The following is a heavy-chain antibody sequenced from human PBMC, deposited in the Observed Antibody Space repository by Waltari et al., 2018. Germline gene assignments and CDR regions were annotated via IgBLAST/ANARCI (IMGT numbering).Heavy chain of an antibody. CDR1: GFPFSRYA. V-gene: IGHV4-4*07. J-gene: IGHJ3*02. CDR2: IYTSGST. Sequence: VQLLESGGGLVQPGGSLRLSCAASGFPFSRYAMSWVRPAPGKGLEWIGRIYTSGSTNYNPSLKSRVTMSVDTSKNQFSLKLSSVTAADTAVYYCARAAHYGGPWVGAFDIWGQGTMVTVSS. D-gene: IGHD4-17*01. CDR3: ARAAHYGGPWVGAFDI.